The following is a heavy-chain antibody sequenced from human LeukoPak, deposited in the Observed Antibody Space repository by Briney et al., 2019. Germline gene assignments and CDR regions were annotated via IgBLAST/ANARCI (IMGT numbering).Heavy chain of an antibody. D-gene: IGHD3-10*01. CDR2: IIPIFGTA. J-gene: IGHJ4*02. CDR1: GGTFSSYA. Sequence: SVKVSCKASGGTFSSYAISWVRQAPGQGREWMGRIIPIFGTANYAQKFQGRVTITTDESTSTAYMELSSLRSEDTAVYYCAGGGSGSYYKSWVGYFDYWGQGTLVTVSS. CDR3: AGGGSGSYYKSWVGYFDY. V-gene: IGHV1-69*05.